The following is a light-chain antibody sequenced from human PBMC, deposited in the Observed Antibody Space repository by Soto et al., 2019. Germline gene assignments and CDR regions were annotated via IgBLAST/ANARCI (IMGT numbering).Light chain of an antibody. J-gene: IGKJ4*01. CDR3: QEYYGNTLT. CDR1: QSGLNRTKHKNY. V-gene: IGKV4-1*01. Sequence: DIVMTQSPDSLAVSLGVRATINCKSRQSGLNRTKHKNYLVWYQHKPGQPPKLLIYLTSTRQDGVPERFSGRASETDSTSTLIRVEAQDGAVYYCQEYYGNTLTLGGGNKVEIK. CDR2: LTS.